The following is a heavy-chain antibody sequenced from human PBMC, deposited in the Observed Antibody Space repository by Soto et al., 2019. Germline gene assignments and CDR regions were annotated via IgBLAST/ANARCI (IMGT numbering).Heavy chain of an antibody. V-gene: IGHV4-31*03. CDR3: ASDLLDDYGGKGLAY. J-gene: IGHJ4*02. D-gene: IGHD4-17*01. CDR1: GGSLSSGGYY. CDR2: IYNRGST. Sequence: QVQLQESGPGLVKPSQTLSLTCTVSGGSLSSGGYYWSWIRQHPGKGLEWIGYIYNRGSTYYNPSLKSRVTISVDTSKNQFSLKMSSVTAADTAVYYCASDLLDDYGGKGLAYWGQGTLVTVSS.